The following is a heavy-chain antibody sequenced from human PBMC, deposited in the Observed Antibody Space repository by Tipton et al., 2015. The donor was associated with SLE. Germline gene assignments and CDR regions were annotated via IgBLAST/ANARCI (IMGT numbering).Heavy chain of an antibody. Sequence: TLSLTCTVSGGSISSSSYYWGWIRQPPGKGLGWIGSIYYSGSTYYNPSLKSRVTISVDTSKNQFSLKLSSVTAADTAVYYCAKTLAVAGTVDYWGQGTLVTVSS. CDR2: IYYSGST. CDR1: GGSISSSSYY. CDR3: AKTLAVAGTVDY. D-gene: IGHD6-19*01. V-gene: IGHV4-39*07. J-gene: IGHJ4*02.